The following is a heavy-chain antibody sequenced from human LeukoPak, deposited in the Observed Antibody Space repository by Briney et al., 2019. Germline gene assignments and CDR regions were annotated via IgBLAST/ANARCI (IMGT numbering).Heavy chain of an antibody. D-gene: IGHD3-10*02. Sequence: GGSLRLSCAASGFTFSSYEMNWVRQAPGKGLEWVSYISSSGSTIYYADSVKGRFTISRDNAKNSVYLQMNSLRAEDTAVYYCAELGITMIGGVWGKGTTVTISS. CDR2: ISSSGSTI. V-gene: IGHV3-48*03. J-gene: IGHJ6*04. CDR1: GFTFSSYE. CDR3: AELGITMIGGV.